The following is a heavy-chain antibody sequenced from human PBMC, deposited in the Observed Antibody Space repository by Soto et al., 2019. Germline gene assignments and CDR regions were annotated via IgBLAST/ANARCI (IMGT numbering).Heavy chain of an antibody. D-gene: IGHD3-22*01. Sequence: PGGVPRLSCAASGFTFSGSAMHWVRQASGKGLEWVGRIRSKANSYVTAYAASVKGRFTISRDDSKNTAYLQMNSLKTEDTAVYYCTRLCAESSLDSSGYYYDLDYWGQGTLVTVSS. V-gene: IGHV3-73*01. CDR1: GFTFSGSA. CDR2: IRSKANSYVT. J-gene: IGHJ4*02. CDR3: TRLCAESSLDSSGYYYDLDY.